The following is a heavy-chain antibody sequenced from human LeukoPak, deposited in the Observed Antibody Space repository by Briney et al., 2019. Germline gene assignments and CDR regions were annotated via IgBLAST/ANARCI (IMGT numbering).Heavy chain of an antibody. V-gene: IGHV3-7*01. D-gene: IGHD6-19*01. CDR2: IKQDGSEK. CDR3: AKAPGYSSGYFDY. Sequence: GGSLRLSCAASGFTFSSYWMSWVRQAPGKGLEWVANIKQDGSEKYYVDSVKGRFTISRDNAKNSLYLQMNSLRAEDTAVYYCAKAPGYSSGYFDYWGQGTLVTVSS. CDR1: GFTFSSYW. J-gene: IGHJ4*02.